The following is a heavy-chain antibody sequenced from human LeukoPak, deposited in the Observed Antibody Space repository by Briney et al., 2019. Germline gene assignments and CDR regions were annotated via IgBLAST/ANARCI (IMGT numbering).Heavy chain of an antibody. CDR1: GFTFDDYA. CDR2: INWNGGST. J-gene: IGHJ4*02. CDR3: AEVKRSGYRNSIDY. V-gene: IGHV3-20*04. D-gene: IGHD3-3*01. Sequence: PGGSLRLSCAASGFTFDDYAMNWVRQAPGKGLEWVSGINWNGGSTYYRDSVKGRFTTSRDNAKNSLYLQMKSLRAEDTALFYCAEVKRSGYRNSIDYWGQGTLVTVSS.